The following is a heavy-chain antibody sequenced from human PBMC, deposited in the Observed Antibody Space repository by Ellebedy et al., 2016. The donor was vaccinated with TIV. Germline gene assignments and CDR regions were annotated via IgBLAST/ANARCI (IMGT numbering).Heavy chain of an antibody. CDR1: GGSISRSSYY. CDR2: MYYRGST. D-gene: IGHD5-12*01. CDR3: AREGYSGYAAGIDY. J-gene: IGHJ4*02. Sequence: GSLRLXXIVSGGSISRSSYYWGWIRQPPGKGLEWIGSMYYRGSTYNNPSFKRRVTISVDTSKNQFSLKLSSVTAADTAVYYCAREGYSGYAAGIDYWGQGTLVTVSS. V-gene: IGHV4-39*07.